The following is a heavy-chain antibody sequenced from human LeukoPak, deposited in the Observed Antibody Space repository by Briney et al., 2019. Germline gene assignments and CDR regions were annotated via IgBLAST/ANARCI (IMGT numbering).Heavy chain of an antibody. CDR1: GYTFTNYP. CDR3: ARPRSGTNAFDI. V-gene: IGHV7-4-1*02. J-gene: IGHJ3*02. CDR2: INTDTGNP. D-gene: IGHD1-26*01. Sequence: ASVKVSCKASGYTFTNYPMNWVRQAPGQGLEWMGWINTDTGNPTYAQGFTGRFVFSLDTSVSTAYVQITSLEADDAAVYYCARPRSGTNAFDIWGQGTMVTVSS.